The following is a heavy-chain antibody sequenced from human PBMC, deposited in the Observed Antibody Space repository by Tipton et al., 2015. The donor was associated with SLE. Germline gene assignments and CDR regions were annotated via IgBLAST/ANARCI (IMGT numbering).Heavy chain of an antibody. CDR1: GFSVSSNH. V-gene: IGHV3-53*05. CDR3: ARDRMDYGSGWITDGFGV. D-gene: IGHD6-19*01. Sequence: SLRLSCAASGFSVSSNHMSWVRQAPGKGLEWVSLLYGAAETYNADSVKGRFTISRDNSKNTLYLQMNSLRPDDTAVYYCARDRMDYGSGWITDGFGVWGQGTMVTVSS. J-gene: IGHJ3*01. CDR2: LYGAAET.